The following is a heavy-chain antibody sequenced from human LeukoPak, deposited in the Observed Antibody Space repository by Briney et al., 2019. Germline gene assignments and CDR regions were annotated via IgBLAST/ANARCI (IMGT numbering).Heavy chain of an antibody. V-gene: IGHV4-59*12. CDR2: FYYSGST. Sequence: SETLSLTCTVSGGSISSYYWSWIRQSPGKGLEWIGYFYYSGSTNYNPSLKSRVTISVDTSKNQFSLKLSSVTAADTAVYYCARESYYYDSSGYPYYYYMDVWGKGTTVTVSS. CDR1: GGSISSYY. CDR3: ARESYYYDSSGYPYYYYMDV. D-gene: IGHD3-22*01. J-gene: IGHJ6*03.